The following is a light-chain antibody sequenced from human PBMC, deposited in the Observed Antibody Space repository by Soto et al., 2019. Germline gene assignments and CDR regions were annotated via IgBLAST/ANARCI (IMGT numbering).Light chain of an antibody. CDR3: QQYGPSPT. CDR2: DAS. Sequence: EIVLTQSPGTLSLSPGERATLSCWASQSISSSLAWYQQKPGQAPRLLIYDASSRATGIPDRFSGSGSGTDFTLTISRLEPEDFAVYYCQQYGPSPTFGQGTKVEIK. V-gene: IGKV3-20*01. J-gene: IGKJ1*01. CDR1: QSISSS.